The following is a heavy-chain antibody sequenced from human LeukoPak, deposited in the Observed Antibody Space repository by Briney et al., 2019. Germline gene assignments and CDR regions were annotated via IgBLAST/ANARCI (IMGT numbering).Heavy chain of an antibody. V-gene: IGHV3-43*02. Sequence: PGGSLRLSCAASGFTFDDYAMHWVRQAPGKGLEWVSLISGDGGSTYYADSVKGRFTISRDNSKNSLYLQMNSLRTEDTALYYCAKDQYSGGWYGGVDYWGQGTLVTVSS. CDR3: AKDQYSGGWYGGVDY. CDR1: GFTFDDYA. D-gene: IGHD6-19*01. CDR2: ISGDGGST. J-gene: IGHJ4*02.